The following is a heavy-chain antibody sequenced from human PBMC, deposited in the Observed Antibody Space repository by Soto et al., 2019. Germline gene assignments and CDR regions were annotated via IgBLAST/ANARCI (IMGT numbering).Heavy chain of an antibody. V-gene: IGHV4-4*07. CDR1: GGSISSYY. D-gene: IGHD2-21*01. CDR2: IYNSGTT. CDR3: ARGPYCGDECYFAY. Sequence: PSETLSLTCSVFGGSISSYYWSWIRQPAGKGLEWIGRIYNSGTTNYNPSLESRVTMSVDPSKNQISLKLSSATAADTAIYYCARGPYCGDECYFAYWGQGTLVTVPQ. J-gene: IGHJ4*02.